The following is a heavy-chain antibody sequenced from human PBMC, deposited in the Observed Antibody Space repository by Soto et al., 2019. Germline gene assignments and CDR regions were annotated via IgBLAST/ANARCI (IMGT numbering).Heavy chain of an antibody. CDR2: IYSGGST. D-gene: IGHD3-22*01. CDR3: AREDSSGYSSFQH. J-gene: IGHJ1*01. V-gene: IGHV3-53*01. CDR1: GFTVSSNY. Sequence: GGSLRLSCAASGFTVSSNYMSWVRQAPGKGLEWVSVIYSGGSTYYADSVKGRFTISRDNSKNTLYLQMNSLRAEDTAVYYCAREDSSGYSSFQHWGQGTLVTVSS.